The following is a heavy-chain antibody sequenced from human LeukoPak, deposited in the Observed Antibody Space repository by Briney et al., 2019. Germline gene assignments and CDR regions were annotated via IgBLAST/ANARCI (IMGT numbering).Heavy chain of an antibody. D-gene: IGHD3-22*01. J-gene: IGHJ5*02. CDR1: GFTFSSYG. CDR3: ARDGYYYDSSGYYEA. Sequence: GGSLRPSCAASGFTFSSYGMSWVRQAPGKGLEWVSAISGSGDNTYYADSVKGRFTISRDNAKNTLYLQMNSLRAEDTTVYYCARDGYYYDSSGYYEAWGQGTLVTVSS. V-gene: IGHV3-23*01. CDR2: ISGSGDNT.